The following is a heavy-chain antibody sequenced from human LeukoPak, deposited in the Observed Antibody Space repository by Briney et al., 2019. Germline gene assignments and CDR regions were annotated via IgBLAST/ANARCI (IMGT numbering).Heavy chain of an antibody. CDR3: ARDGRYGNHDAFDI. J-gene: IGHJ3*02. D-gene: IGHD4-11*01. Sequence: ASVKVSCKASGYTFTNYGISWVRQAPGQGLEWMGWISAYKGNTNYAQKLQGRVTMTTDTSTSTVYMELRSLRSDDTAVYYCARDGRYGNHDAFDIWGQGTMVTVSS. V-gene: IGHV1-18*01. CDR1: GYTFTNYG. CDR2: ISAYKGNT.